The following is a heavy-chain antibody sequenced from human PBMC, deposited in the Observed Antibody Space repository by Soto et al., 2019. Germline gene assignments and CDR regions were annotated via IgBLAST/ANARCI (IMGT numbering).Heavy chain of an antibody. Sequence: QVQLEQSEAEVKKPGASVKVSCKVSGYTLTELSMHWVRQAPGKGLEWMGGFDPEDGETIYAQKFQGRVTMTEDTSTDTAYMELSSLSSEDTAVYYCATAYSGSYIYSFDYWGQGTLVTVSS. V-gene: IGHV1-24*01. CDR1: GYTLTELS. J-gene: IGHJ4*02. CDR2: FDPEDGET. D-gene: IGHD1-26*01. CDR3: ATAYSGSYIYSFDY.